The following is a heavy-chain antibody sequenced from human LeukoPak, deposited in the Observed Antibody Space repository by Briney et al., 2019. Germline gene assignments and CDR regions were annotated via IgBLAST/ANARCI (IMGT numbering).Heavy chain of an antibody. D-gene: IGHD6-19*01. CDR2: ISYDGSNK. Sequence: GGSLRLSCAASGFTFSSYAMHWVRQAPGKGLEWVAVISYDGSNKYYADSVKGRFTISRDNSKNTLYLQMNSLRAEDTAVYYCARGPLRKGIAVAGELAQYNWFDPWGQGTLVTVSS. J-gene: IGHJ5*02. V-gene: IGHV3-30-3*01. CDR1: GFTFSSYA. CDR3: ARGPLRKGIAVAGELAQYNWFDP.